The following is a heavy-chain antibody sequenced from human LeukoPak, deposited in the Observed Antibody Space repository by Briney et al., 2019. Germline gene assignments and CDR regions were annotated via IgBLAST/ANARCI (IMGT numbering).Heavy chain of an antibody. D-gene: IGHD5-12*01. J-gene: IGHJ4*02. CDR1: GFTFSSYG. V-gene: IGHV3-30*02. CDR3: AKGRGYSGYDWEGVFDY. Sequence: GGSLRLSCAASGFTFSSYGMHWVRQAPGKGLEWVAFIRYDGSNKYYADSVKGRFTISRDNSKNTLYLQMNSLRAEDTAVYYCAKGRGYSGYDWEGVFDYWGQGTLVTVSS. CDR2: IRYDGSNK.